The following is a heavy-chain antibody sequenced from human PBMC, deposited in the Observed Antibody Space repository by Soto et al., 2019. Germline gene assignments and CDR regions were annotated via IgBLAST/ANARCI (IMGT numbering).Heavy chain of an antibody. D-gene: IGHD4-17*01. CDR2: MNPKSGNT. CDR3: ARVHTVTTYFDV. V-gene: IGHV1-8*01. J-gene: IGHJ2*01. CDR1: GYPFTYYD. Sequence: QVQLVQSGAEVKKPGASVRVSCQASGYPFTYYDINWVRQAPGQGLEGMGWMNPKSGNTGSAQRFQGRLTMPHHTSIKHALLDLTSLTSEDGATYYCARVHTVTTYFDVWGRGTPVTVSS.